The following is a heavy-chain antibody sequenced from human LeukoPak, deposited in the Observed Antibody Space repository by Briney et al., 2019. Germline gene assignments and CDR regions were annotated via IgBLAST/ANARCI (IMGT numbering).Heavy chain of an antibody. V-gene: IGHV4-38-2*02. CDR2: IYHSGST. D-gene: IGHD3-22*01. J-gene: IGHJ4*02. CDR3: ARVRTYYYDSSGRHHFDY. CDR1: GYSISSGYY. Sequence: PSETLSLTCTVSGYSISSGYYWGWIRQPPGKGLEWIGSIYHSGSTYYNPSLKSRVTISVDTSKNQFSLKLSSVTAADTAVYYCARVRTYYYDSSGRHHFDYWGQGTLVTVSS.